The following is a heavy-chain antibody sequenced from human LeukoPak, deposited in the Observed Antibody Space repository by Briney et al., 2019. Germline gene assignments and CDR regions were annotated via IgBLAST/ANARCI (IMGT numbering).Heavy chain of an antibody. J-gene: IGHJ3*02. Sequence: GGSLRLSCAASGFTFDDYAMHWVRQAPGKGLEWVSGISWNSGSIGYADSVKGRFTISRDNSKNTLYLQMNSLRAEDTAVYYCAKDFGGDAFDIWGQGTMVTVSS. D-gene: IGHD3-10*01. CDR1: GFTFDDYA. V-gene: IGHV3-9*01. CDR2: ISWNSGSI. CDR3: AKDFGGDAFDI.